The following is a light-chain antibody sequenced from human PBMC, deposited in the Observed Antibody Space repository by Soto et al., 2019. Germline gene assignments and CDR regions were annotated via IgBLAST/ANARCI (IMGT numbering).Light chain of an antibody. J-gene: IGKJ1*01. Sequence: EMVMTQSPATLSVSPGERATLSCRASQSVGSNLAWYQQKPGQAPSLLIYGASTRATGIPARFSGSGSGTEFTLTISSLQSEDFAVYYCQQYNNRPPWTFGQGTKVEI. CDR2: GAS. V-gene: IGKV3-15*01. CDR3: QQYNNRPPWT. CDR1: QSVGSN.